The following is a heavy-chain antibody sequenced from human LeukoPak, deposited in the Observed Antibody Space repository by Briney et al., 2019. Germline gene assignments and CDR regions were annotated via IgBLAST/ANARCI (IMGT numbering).Heavy chain of an antibody. Sequence: SETLSLTCAVYGGSFSGYYWSWIRQPPGKGREWMGEINHSGSTNYNPSLKSRVTISVDTSKNQFSLKLSSVTAADTAVYYCARDSARPAGHDYWGQGTLVTVSS. J-gene: IGHJ4*02. CDR1: GGSFSGYY. D-gene: IGHD5-18*01. CDR2: INHSGST. V-gene: IGHV4-34*01. CDR3: ARDSARPAGHDY.